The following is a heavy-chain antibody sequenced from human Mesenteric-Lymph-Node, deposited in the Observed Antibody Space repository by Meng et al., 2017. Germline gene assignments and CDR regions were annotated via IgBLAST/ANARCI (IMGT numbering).Heavy chain of an antibody. D-gene: IGHD3-10*01. CDR3: ARDLRDDYGSGTYYDY. CDR2: IYYSGTT. Sequence: SETLSLTCTVSGGSITSYYWSWIRQPPGKGLEWIGHIYYSGTTNYNPSLKSRVTISMDPSKGQFSLNLGSVTAADTAIYYCARDLRDDYGSGTYYDYWGQGTLVTVSS. CDR1: GGSITSYY. J-gene: IGHJ4*02. V-gene: IGHV4-59*01.